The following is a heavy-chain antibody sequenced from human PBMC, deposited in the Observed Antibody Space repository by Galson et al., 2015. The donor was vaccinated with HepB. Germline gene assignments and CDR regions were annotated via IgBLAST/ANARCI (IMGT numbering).Heavy chain of an antibody. D-gene: IGHD3-3*01. J-gene: IGHJ6*03. CDR3: ARSRFDFWSGYDYYMDV. CDR2: ISRSSSAI. V-gene: IGHV3-48*01. CDR1: GFTYGTYS. Sequence: SLRLSCAASGFTYGTYSMNWVRQAPGKALEWVSYISRSSSAIYYADSVKGRFTISRDNAKNSLYLQMNSLRVEDTAVYYCARSRFDFWSGYDYYMDVWGKGTTVTVSS.